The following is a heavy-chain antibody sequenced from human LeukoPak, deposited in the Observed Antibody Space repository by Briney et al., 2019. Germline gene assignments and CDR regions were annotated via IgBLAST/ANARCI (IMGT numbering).Heavy chain of an antibody. CDR1: GYTFTGYY. CDR3: ARDQEWELFSLFDY. J-gene: IGHJ4*02. V-gene: IGHV1-2*02. Sequence: ASVKVSCKASGYTFTGYYMHWVRQAPGQGLEWMGWINPNSGGTNYAQKFQGRVTMTRDTSISTAYMELSRLRSDDTDVYYCARDQEWELFSLFDYWGQGTLVTVSS. D-gene: IGHD1-26*01. CDR2: INPNSGGT.